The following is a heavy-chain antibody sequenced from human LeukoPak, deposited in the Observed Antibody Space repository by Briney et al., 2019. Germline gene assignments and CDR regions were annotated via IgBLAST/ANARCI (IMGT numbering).Heavy chain of an antibody. Sequence: GGSLRLSCAASGFTFSSCSMNWFGQAPGKGLGWLSSISSSSSNIYYADSVKGRFTISRDNAKNSLYLQMNSLRAEDTAVYYCARGYSANGVVGYYHAMDVWGQGTTVIVSS. CDR2: ISSSSSNI. CDR3: ARGYSANGVVGYYHAMDV. D-gene: IGHD5-12*01. V-gene: IGHV3-21*04. J-gene: IGHJ6*02. CDR1: GFTFSSCS.